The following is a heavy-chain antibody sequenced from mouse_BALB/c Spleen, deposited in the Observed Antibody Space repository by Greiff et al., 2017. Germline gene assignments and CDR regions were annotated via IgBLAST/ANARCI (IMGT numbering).Heavy chain of an antibody. CDR3: ARESTMITTRAMDY. CDR2: IRNKANGYTT. J-gene: IGHJ4*01. D-gene: IGHD2-4*01. V-gene: IGHV7-3*02. Sequence: EVKVVESGGGLVQPGGSLRLSCATSGFTFTDYYMSWVRQPPGKALEWLGFIRNKANGYTTEYSASVKGRFTISRDNSQSILYLQMNTLRAEDSATYYCARESTMITTRAMDYWGQGTSVTVSS. CDR1: GFTFTDYY.